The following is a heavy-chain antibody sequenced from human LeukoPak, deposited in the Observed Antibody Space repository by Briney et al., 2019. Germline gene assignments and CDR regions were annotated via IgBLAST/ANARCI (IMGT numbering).Heavy chain of an antibody. CDR1: GGSISSYY. V-gene: IGHV4-59*01. Sequence: PSETLSLTCTVSGGSISSYYWSWIRQPPGKGLEWIGYIYYSGSTNYNPSLKSRVTISVDTSKNQFSLKLRSVTAADTAVYYCARGLPKGIASRPPDYWGQGTLVTVSS. J-gene: IGHJ4*02. CDR2: IYYSGST. CDR3: ARGLPKGIASRPPDY. D-gene: IGHD6-13*01.